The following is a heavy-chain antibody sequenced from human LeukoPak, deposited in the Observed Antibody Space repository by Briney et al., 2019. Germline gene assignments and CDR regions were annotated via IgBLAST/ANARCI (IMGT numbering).Heavy chain of an antibody. CDR1: RYTFTGYY. V-gene: IGHV1-2*02. CDR2: INPNIGDT. CDR3: ARDWGD. Sequence: ASVKVSCKQSRYTFTGYYMHWVRQAPDQGLEWMGWINPNIGDTNFAQKFQGRVTMTRDTSISTAYMELSRLRSDDTAVYYCARDWGDWGQGTLVTVSS. D-gene: IGHD3-10*01. J-gene: IGHJ4*02.